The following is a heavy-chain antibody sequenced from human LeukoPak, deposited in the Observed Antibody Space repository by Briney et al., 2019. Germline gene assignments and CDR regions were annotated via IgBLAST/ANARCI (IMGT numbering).Heavy chain of an antibody. Sequence: ASVKVSCKASGYTFNVYSMHWVRQAPGQGLEWMGIINPSGGSTSYAQKFQGRVTMTRDMSTSTVYMELSSLRSEDTAVYYCARDPDTAMVTGGFDYWGQGTLVTVSS. CDR1: GYTFNVYS. CDR2: INPSGGST. V-gene: IGHV1-46*02. D-gene: IGHD5-18*01. CDR3: ARDPDTAMVTGGFDY. J-gene: IGHJ4*02.